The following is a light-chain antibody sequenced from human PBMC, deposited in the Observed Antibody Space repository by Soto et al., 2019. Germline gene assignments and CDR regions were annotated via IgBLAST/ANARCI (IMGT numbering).Light chain of an antibody. CDR3: QQYNNWPPIT. CDR2: GAS. V-gene: IGKV3-15*01. J-gene: IGKJ5*01. Sequence: EIVITQSPVTLSVSPGERATLPRRANESVSTPLAWYEQKPGQXPRVXXXGASTRATGIPARFIGSGSGTEFTLTISSLQSEDFAVYYCQQYNNWPPITFGQGTRLEIK. CDR1: ESVSTP.